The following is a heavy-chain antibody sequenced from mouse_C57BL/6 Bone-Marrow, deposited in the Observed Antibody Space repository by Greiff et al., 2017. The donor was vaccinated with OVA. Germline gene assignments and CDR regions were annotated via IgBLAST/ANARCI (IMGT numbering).Heavy chain of an antibody. J-gene: IGHJ3*01. CDR2: IHPSDSDT. CDR3: AMPYYGTWFAY. V-gene: IGHV1-74*01. D-gene: IGHD2-10*01. CDR1: GYTFTSYW. Sequence: VQLQQPGAELVKPGASVKVSCKASGYTFTSYWMHWVKQRPGQGLEWIGRIHPSDSDTNYNQKFKGKDTLTVDKSSSTACMQLSSLTSEDSAVYYWAMPYYGTWFAYWGQGTLVTVSA.